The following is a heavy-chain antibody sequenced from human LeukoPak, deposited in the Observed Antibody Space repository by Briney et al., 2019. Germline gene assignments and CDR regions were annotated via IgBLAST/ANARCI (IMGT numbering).Heavy chain of an antibody. D-gene: IGHD5-24*01. V-gene: IGHV1-18*01. CDR1: GYTFTSYG. CDR2: ISAYNGNT. J-gene: IGHJ6*03. Sequence: GASVKVSCKASGYTFTSYGISWVRQAPGQGLEWMGWISAYNGNTNYAQKLQGRVTMTTDTSTSTAYMELRSLRSDDTAVYYCARGERDGYKFRSYYYYMDVWGKGTTVTVSS. CDR3: ARGERDGYKFRSYYYYMDV.